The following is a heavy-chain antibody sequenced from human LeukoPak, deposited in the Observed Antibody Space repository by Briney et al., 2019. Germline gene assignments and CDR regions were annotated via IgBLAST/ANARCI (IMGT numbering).Heavy chain of an antibody. CDR2: TFAGGST. CDR3: AREGYHNSRGSQSWYTAA. V-gene: IGHV3-53*01. D-gene: IGHD2/OR15-2a*01. J-gene: IGHJ5*02. CDR1: GFSVSNNY. Sequence: PGGSLRLSCEVSGFSVSNNYMNWVRQAPGKGLEWVSATFAGGSTHYADSVKGRFTISRDISKNTLHLQMNSLRPEDTAVYYCAREGYHNSRGSQSWYTAAWGQGTLVIVSS.